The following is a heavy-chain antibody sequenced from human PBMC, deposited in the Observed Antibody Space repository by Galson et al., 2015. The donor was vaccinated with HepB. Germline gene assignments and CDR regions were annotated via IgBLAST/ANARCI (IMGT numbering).Heavy chain of an antibody. J-gene: IGHJ6*02. CDR3: ARDTYSSGSYGYYGMDV. Sequence: SLRLSCAASGFSFSSYAMHWLRQAPGKGLEWVAVLAYDASNKYYADSVKGRFTISRDNSKNTLYLQMNSLRAEDTAVYYCARDTYSSGSYGYYGMDVWGQGTTVTVSS. CDR1: GFSFSSYA. V-gene: IGHV3-30*04. D-gene: IGHD6-19*01. CDR2: LAYDASNK.